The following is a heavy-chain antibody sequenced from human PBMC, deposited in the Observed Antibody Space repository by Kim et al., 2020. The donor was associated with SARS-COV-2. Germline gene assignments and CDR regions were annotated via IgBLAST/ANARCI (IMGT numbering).Heavy chain of an antibody. V-gene: IGHV4-30-2*01. Sequence: SETLSLTCAVSGGSISSGGYSWSWIRQPPGKGLEWIGYIYHSGSTYYNPSLKSRVTISVDRSKNQFSLKLSSVTAADTAVYYCARDAAAADDAFDIWGQGTRVTVCS. D-gene: IGHD6-13*01. J-gene: IGHJ3*02. CDR3: ARDAAAADDAFDI. CDR1: GGSISSGGYS. CDR2: IYHSGST.